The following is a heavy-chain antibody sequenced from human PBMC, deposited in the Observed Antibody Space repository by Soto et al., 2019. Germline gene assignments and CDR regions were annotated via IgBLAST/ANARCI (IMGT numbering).Heavy chain of an antibody. J-gene: IGHJ6*02. V-gene: IGHV3-9*01. CDR1: GFNFDDYG. CDR3: AKDIRRAVPGTGLDV. Sequence: PGGSLRLSCAASGFNFDDYGMHWVRQVPGKGLEWVSSISWNNGAIGYADSVKGRFTISRDNAKKSLYPQMNSLRGEDTALYYCAKDIRRAVPGTGLDVWGQGATVTVSS. CDR2: ISWNNGAI. D-gene: IGHD6-19*01.